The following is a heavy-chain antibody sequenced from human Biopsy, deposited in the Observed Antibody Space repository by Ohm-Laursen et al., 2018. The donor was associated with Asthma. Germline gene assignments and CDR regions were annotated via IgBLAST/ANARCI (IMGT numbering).Heavy chain of an antibody. V-gene: IGHV3-21*04. D-gene: IGHD3-9*01. CDR3: AKDRDYDILTGSPGFDY. J-gene: IGHJ4*02. CDR2: TSSSSSYL. CDR1: GFTFSSYS. Sequence: SLRLSCASFGFTFSSYSMNWVRQAPWKGLEWVLSTSSSSSYLYNAYSVKVRFTISRDNSKNTLYLQMNSLRAEDAAVYYCAKDRDYDILTGSPGFDYGGQGTLVTVSS.